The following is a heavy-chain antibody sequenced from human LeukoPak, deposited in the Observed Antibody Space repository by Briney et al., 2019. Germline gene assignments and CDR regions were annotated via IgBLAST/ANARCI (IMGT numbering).Heavy chain of an antibody. CDR2: INHSGST. CDR1: GGSFSGYY. J-gene: IGHJ4*02. D-gene: IGHD6-13*01. V-gene: IGHV4-34*01. CDR3: ARLSISSGTIDY. Sequence: SETLSLTCAVYGGSFSGYYWSWIRQPPGKGLEWIGEINHSGSTNYNPSLKSRVTISVDTSKNQFSLKLSSVTAADTAVYYCARLSISSGTIDYWGQGTLVTVSS.